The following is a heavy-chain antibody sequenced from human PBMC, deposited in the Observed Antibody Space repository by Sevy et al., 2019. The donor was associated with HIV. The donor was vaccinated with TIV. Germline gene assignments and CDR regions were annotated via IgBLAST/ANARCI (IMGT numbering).Heavy chain of an antibody. CDR2: IYSSGRT. V-gene: IGHV3-53*01. Sequence: GGSLRLSCAASGFSVSSNYMSWVRQAPGKGLEWVSLIYSSGRTYYGDSVKGRFTISGDDSKNTLYLQMNSVRAEDTALYYCTRVHSGGYPFDYWGQGSLVTVS. D-gene: IGHD3-22*01. CDR3: TRVHSGGYPFDY. J-gene: IGHJ4*02. CDR1: GFSVSSNY.